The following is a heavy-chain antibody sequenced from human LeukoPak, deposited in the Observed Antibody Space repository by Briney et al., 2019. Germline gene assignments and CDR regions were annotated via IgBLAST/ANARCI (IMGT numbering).Heavy chain of an antibody. CDR1: GFTFSSYG. D-gene: IGHD6-19*01. J-gene: IGHJ5*02. CDR2: VWYDGSNK. V-gene: IGHV3-33*01. Sequence: PGGSLRLSCAASGFTFSSYGMHWVRQAPGKGLQWVAVVWYDGSNKYYADSVKGRFTISRDNSKNTLYLQMNSLRAEDTAVYYCVGVAVAGNLNNWFDPWGQGTLVTVSS. CDR3: VGVAVAGNLNNWFDP.